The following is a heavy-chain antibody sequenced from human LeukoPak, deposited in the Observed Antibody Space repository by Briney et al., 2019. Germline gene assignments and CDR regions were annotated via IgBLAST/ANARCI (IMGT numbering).Heavy chain of an antibody. Sequence: PSETLSLTCTVSGGSISSYYWSWIRQPAGKGLEWIGRIYTSGSTNYNPSLKSRVTMSVDTSKNQFSLKLSSVTAADTAVYYCARDASLYYDILSAYWFDLWGQGTLVTVSS. D-gene: IGHD3-9*01. CDR3: ARDASLYYDILSAYWFDL. CDR2: IYTSGST. V-gene: IGHV4-4*07. J-gene: IGHJ5*02. CDR1: GGSISSYY.